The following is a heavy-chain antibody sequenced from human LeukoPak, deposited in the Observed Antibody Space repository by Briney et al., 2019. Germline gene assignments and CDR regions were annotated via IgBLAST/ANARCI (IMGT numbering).Heavy chain of an antibody. CDR1: GFTFSSYG. J-gene: IGHJ4*02. V-gene: IGHV3-33*01. CDR2: IWYDGGNK. CDR3: ARVWATTGYPFDN. Sequence: GGSLRLSCAASGFTFSSYGMHWVRQAPGKGLEWVAVIWYDGGNKYYADSVKGRFTISRDNSKKTLYLQMNSLRAEDTAVYHCARVWATTGYPFDNWGQGTLVTVSS. D-gene: IGHD1-1*01.